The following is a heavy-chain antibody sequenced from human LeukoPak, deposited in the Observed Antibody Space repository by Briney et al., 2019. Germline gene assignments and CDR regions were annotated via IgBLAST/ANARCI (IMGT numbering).Heavy chain of an antibody. J-gene: IGHJ4*02. Sequence: PGGSLRLSCAASGFTISSYSMNWVRQAPGKGLEWVSYISSSSSTIYYADSVKGRFTISSDNAKNSLYLQMNSLRAEDTAVYYCARDAYGSGSSWFGYWGQGTLVTVSS. CDR1: GFTISSYS. V-gene: IGHV3-48*01. CDR3: ARDAYGSGSSWFGY. D-gene: IGHD3-10*01. CDR2: ISSSSSTI.